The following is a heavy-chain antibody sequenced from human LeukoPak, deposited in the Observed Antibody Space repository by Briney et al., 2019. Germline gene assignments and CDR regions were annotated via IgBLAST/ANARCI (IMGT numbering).Heavy chain of an antibody. V-gene: IGHV3-23*01. D-gene: IGHD6-13*01. CDR2: ISGSGGRT. CDR3: VRDWVYFGSPSTSDS. CDR1: AFTSYKYT. J-gene: IGHJ4*02. Sequence: GSLTRTGSGSAFTSYKYTMAWHRQAQGKGLEWVSAISGSGGRTYYADSVKGRFTISRANSKNTLFLQMNSLRADATAVYYCVRDWVYFGSPSTSDSWGQGTLVTVSS.